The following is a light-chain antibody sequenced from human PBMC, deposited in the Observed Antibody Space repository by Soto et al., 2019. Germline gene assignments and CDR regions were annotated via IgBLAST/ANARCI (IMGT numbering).Light chain of an antibody. V-gene: IGLV2-23*01. CDR2: EGT. CDR3: CSYASSSSYV. J-gene: IGLJ1*01. Sequence: QSALTQPASVSGSPGQSITISCSGTTSDVGGYNLVPWYQQHTAKAPKLLIYEGTQRPSGVSSRFSGSKSGNTASLTISGLQAEDEADYYCCSYASSSSYVFGTGTKLTVL. CDR1: TSDVGGYNL.